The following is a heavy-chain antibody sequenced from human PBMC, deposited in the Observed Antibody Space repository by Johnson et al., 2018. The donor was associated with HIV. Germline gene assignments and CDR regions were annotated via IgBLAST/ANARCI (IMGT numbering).Heavy chain of an antibody. CDR3: SRSVARVRGAFDI. J-gene: IGHJ3*02. CDR2: IKQDGSEK. CDR1: GFTFSTYW. D-gene: IGHD2-21*01. Sequence: MQLVESGVGVVRPGGSLRLSCAASGFTFSTYWMSWVRQAPGKGLEWVANIKQDGSEKYYVDSVKGRFTISRDNAKNSLYLQMNSLRTDDTAVYYCSRSVARVRGAFDIWGQGTRVTVSS. V-gene: IGHV3-7*05.